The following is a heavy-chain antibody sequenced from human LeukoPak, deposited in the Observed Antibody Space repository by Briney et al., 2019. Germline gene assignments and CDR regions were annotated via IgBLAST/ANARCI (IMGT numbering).Heavy chain of an antibody. J-gene: IGHJ5*02. V-gene: IGHV1-46*01. Sequence: ASVKVSCKASGYTFINNWMHWVRQAPGQGLEWIGLINPTGTGTLYAQKFQGRVTMTRDMSTSTDYMELSSLRSEDTAVYYCARDNSVGDIAWWFDPWGQGTLVTVSS. CDR3: ARDNSVGDIAWWFDP. CDR1: GYTFINNW. D-gene: IGHD3-10*01. CDR2: INPTGTGT.